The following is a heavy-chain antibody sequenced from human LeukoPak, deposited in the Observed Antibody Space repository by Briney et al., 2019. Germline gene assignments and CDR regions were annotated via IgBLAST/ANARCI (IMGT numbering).Heavy chain of an antibody. Sequence: ASVKVSCKASGYTFTSYDINWVRQAPGQGLEWMGWMNPNSGSTGYAQKFQGRVTMTRNTSISTAYMELSSLRSEDTAVYYCARGKTYDFWSGYLPSYYYYYYGMDVWGQGTTVTVSS. J-gene: IGHJ6*02. V-gene: IGHV1-8*01. D-gene: IGHD3-3*01. CDR1: GYTFTSYD. CDR2: MNPNSGST. CDR3: ARGKTYDFWSGYLPSYYYYYYGMDV.